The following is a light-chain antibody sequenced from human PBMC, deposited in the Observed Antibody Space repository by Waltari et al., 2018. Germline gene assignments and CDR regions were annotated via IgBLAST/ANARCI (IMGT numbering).Light chain of an antibody. Sequence: QSALTQPPSASGSPGQSVTISCTGTSSDVGGYNSVSWYQQHPGKAPKLMIYEVTKRPSGVPDRFAGSKSGNTASLIVSGLQAEDEADYRCSSYADSDNLVFGGGTKLTVL. CDR3: SSYADSDNLV. CDR1: SSDVGGYNS. CDR2: EVT. V-gene: IGLV2-8*01. J-gene: IGLJ3*02.